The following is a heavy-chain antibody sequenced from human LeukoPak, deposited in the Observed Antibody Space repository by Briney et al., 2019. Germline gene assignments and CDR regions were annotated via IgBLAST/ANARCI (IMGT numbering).Heavy chain of an antibody. V-gene: IGHV3-30-3*01. CDR3: ARDVNYAWYFDY. D-gene: IGHD4-11*01. J-gene: IGHJ4*02. Sequence: GGSLRLSCAASGFTFSSYAMHWVRQAPGKGLEWVAVISYDGSNKHYADSVKGRFTISRDNSKNTLYLQMNSLRAEDTAVYYCARDVNYAWYFDYWGQGTLVTVSS. CDR2: ISYDGSNK. CDR1: GFTFSSYA.